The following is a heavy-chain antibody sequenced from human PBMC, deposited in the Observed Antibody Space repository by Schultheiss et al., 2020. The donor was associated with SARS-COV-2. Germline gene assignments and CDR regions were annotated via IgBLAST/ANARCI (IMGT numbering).Heavy chain of an antibody. CDR2: INPNSGGT. CDR3: ARGHSSSSPFDY. CDR1: GYTFSNYY. J-gene: IGHJ4*02. D-gene: IGHD6-6*01. Sequence: ASVKVSCKASGYTFSNYYMHWVRQAPGQGLEWMGWINPNSGGTNYAQKFQGRVTMTRDTSISTAYMELSRLRSDDTAVYYCARGHSSSSPFDYWGQGTLVTVSS. V-gene: IGHV1-2*02.